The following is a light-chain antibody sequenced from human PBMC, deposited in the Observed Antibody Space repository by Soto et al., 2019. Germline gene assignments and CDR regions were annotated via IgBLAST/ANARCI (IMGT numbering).Light chain of an antibody. J-gene: IGLJ2*01. CDR1: SSDVGGYNY. Sequence: QSVLTQPASVSGSPGQSITISCTGTSSDVGGYNYVSWYPQHPGKAPKLMIYEVSNRPSGVSNRFSGSKSGNTASLTISGLQAEDEADYYCSSYTSSSVVFGGGTQLAVL. CDR3: SSYTSSSVV. V-gene: IGLV2-14*01. CDR2: EVS.